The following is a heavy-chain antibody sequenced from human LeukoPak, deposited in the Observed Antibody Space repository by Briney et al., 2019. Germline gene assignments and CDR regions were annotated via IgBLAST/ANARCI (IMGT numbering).Heavy chain of an antibody. CDR2: IGYDGRIQ. CDR1: GFTFSSYP. J-gene: IGHJ4*02. CDR3: ARDPVTGIPDYLDH. D-gene: IGHD2-21*02. Sequence: PGGSLRFSGAASGFTFSSYPMHWVRQAQGKGLEGVAVIGYDGRIQVYADSVKGRFTISRDSSENMLYLQMDSLKPDDTAVYYCARDPVTGIPDYLDHWGQGILVTVS. V-gene: IGHV3-30*04.